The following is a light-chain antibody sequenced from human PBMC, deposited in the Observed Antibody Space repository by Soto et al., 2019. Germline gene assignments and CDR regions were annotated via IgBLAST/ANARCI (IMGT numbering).Light chain of an antibody. CDR1: QSISSY. J-gene: IGKJ4*01. V-gene: IGKV1-39*01. Sequence: DIQMTQSPSSLSASVGDRVTITCRASQSISSYLNWYQQKPGKAPKLLIYAASSLQSGVPSRFSGTGSGTDFTLTINGLQPDDFATYFCQQSYTTPAPTFGGGTKVDIK. CDR2: AAS. CDR3: QQSYTTPAPT.